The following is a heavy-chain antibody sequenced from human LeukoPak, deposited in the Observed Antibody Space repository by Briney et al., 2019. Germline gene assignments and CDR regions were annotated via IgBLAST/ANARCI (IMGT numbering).Heavy chain of an antibody. V-gene: IGHV4-30-4*01. J-gene: IGHJ1*01. D-gene: IGHD3-16*01. Sequence: SETLSLTCTVSGGSISSGDYYWGWIRQPPGKGLEWIGYIYYSGSTYYNPSLKSRVTISVDTSKNQFSLKLSSVTAADTAVYYCARVRGALYRGYFQHWGQGTLVTVSS. CDR3: ARVRGALYRGYFQH. CDR2: IYYSGST. CDR1: GGSISSGDYY.